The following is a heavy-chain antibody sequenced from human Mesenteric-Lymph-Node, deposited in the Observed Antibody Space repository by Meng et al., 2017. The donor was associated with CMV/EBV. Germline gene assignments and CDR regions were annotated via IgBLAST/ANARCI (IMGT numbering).Heavy chain of an antibody. CDR2: LRFDGIYK. D-gene: IGHD2-8*01. Sequence: GESLKISCVVSGFTFSNYGMHWVRQAPGKGLEWVAFLRFDGIYKDYADPVKGRFTISRDNSRNTLFLQMNSLRAADTAVYYCARGAGLYYNNGSGWLDSWGQGTLVTVSS. CDR3: ARGAGLYYNNGSGWLDS. CDR1: GFTFSNYG. V-gene: IGHV3-30*02. J-gene: IGHJ4*02.